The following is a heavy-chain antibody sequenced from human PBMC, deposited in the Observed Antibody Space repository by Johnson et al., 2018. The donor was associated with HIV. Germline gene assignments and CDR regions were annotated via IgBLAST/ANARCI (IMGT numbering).Heavy chain of an antibody. J-gene: IGHJ3*02. Sequence: MMLVESGGGVVQPGKSLRLSCAASGFTFSSSAMHWVRQAPGKGLEWVSVIYSGGSTYYADSVKGRFTISRDNSKNTLYLQMNSLRAGDTAVYYCARERVAVTGPTRAFDIWGQGTMVTVSS. V-gene: IGHV3-66*01. D-gene: IGHD6-19*01. CDR3: ARERVAVTGPTRAFDI. CDR1: GFTFSSSA. CDR2: IYSGGST.